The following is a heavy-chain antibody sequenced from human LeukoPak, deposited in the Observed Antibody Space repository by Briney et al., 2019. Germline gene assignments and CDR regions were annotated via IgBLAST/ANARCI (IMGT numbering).Heavy chain of an antibody. CDR3: ARCYDFWHYMDV. CDR2: IYTSGST. D-gene: IGHD3-3*01. Sequence: SQTLSLTCTVSGGSISSGSYYWSWIRQPAGKGLEWIGRIYTSGSTNYNPSLKSRVTISVDTSKNQFSLKLSSVTAADTAVYYCARCYDFWHYMDVWGKGTTVTVSS. V-gene: IGHV4-61*02. J-gene: IGHJ6*03. CDR1: GGSISSGSYY.